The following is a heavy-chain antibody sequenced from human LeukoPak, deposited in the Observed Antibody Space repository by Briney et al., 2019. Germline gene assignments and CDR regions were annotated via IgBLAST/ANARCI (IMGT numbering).Heavy chain of an antibody. CDR1: GGSISSYY. V-gene: IGHV4-59*01. Sequence: SETLSLTCTVSGGSISSYYWSWIRQPPGKGLEWIGYIYYSGSTNHNPSLKSRVTISVDTSKNQFSLKLSSVTAADTAVYYCARGRYDSSGYSDYWGQGTLVTVSS. CDR2: IYYSGST. J-gene: IGHJ4*02. D-gene: IGHD3-22*01. CDR3: ARGRYDSSGYSDY.